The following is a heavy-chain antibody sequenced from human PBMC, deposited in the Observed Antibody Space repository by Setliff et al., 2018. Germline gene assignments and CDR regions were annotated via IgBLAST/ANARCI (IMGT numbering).Heavy chain of an antibody. CDR2: INAGNGNT. J-gene: IGHJ5*02. CDR1: GYTFTSYA. Sequence: ASVKVSCKASGYTFTSYAMHWVRQAPGQRLEWMGWINAGNGNTKYSQKFQGRVTITRDTSASTAYMELSSLRSEDTAVYYCARADYSSSLHYFDCWGAWGQGTLVTVSS. CDR3: ARADYSSSLHYFDCWGA. D-gene: IGHD6-13*01. V-gene: IGHV1-3*01.